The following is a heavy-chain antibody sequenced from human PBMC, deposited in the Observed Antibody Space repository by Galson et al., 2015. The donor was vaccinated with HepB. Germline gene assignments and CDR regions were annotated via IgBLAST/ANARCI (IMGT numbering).Heavy chain of an antibody. CDR2: IQHDGSEI. CDR1: GFTFTTYW. Sequence: SLRLSCAASGFTFTTYWLIRFRPAPGKGLEWVANIQHDGSEIYHADSVKGRFTISIDNAKNSLFLKMNSLSVEDTAVYHCARSPSAAYWGQGTLVTVSS. CDR3: ARSPSAAY. D-gene: IGHD6-25*01. V-gene: IGHV3-7*03. J-gene: IGHJ4*02.